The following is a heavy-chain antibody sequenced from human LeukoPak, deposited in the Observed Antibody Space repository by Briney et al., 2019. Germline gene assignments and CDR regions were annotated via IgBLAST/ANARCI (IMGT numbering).Heavy chain of an antibody. CDR2: IYYSGST. CDR3: ARRRIAGIAAAGNHYYYGMDV. V-gene: IGHV4-59*12. Sequence: SETLSLTCTVSGGSISSYYWSWIRQPPGKGLEWIGYIYYSGSTNYNPSLKSRVTISVDTSKNQFSLKLSSVTAADTAVYYCARRRIAGIAAAGNHYYYGMDVWGQGTTVTVSS. CDR1: GGSISSYY. J-gene: IGHJ6*02. D-gene: IGHD6-13*01.